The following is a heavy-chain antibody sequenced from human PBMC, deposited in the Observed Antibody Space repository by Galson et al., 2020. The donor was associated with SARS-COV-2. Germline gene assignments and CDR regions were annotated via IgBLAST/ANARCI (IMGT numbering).Heavy chain of an antibody. Sequence: SETLSLTCTVSGGPNSSYSWRWIRQPPGKGLEWIGYIYYSGSTNYNHSHKRRVTISVAPSKNHFSLKLSSVTAADTAVYYCARLRWLQGGIDYWGQGTLVTVSS. D-gene: IGHD5-12*01. CDR3: ARLRWLQGGIDY. J-gene: IGHJ4*02. V-gene: IGHV4-59*08. CDR2: IYYSGST. CDR1: GGPNSSYS.